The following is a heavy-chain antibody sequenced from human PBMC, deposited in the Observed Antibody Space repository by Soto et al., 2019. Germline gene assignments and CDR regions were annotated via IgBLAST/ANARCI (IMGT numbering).Heavy chain of an antibody. CDR2: IIPIFGTA. J-gene: IGHJ4*02. V-gene: IGHV1-69*13. CDR1: GGTFSSYA. D-gene: IGHD3-22*01. CDR3: SRGRGYYDSSGYLDY. Sequence: GASVKVSCKSSGGTFSSYAISWVRQAPGQGLEWMGGIIPIFGTANYAQKFQGRVTITADESTSTAYMELSSLRSEDTAVYYCSRGRGYYDSSGYLDYWGQGTLVTVSS.